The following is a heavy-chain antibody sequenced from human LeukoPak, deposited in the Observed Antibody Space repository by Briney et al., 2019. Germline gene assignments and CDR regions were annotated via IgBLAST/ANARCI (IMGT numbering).Heavy chain of an antibody. CDR2: ISKKGDSI. CDR3: ARDRSGYQYNWFDP. D-gene: IGHD3-22*01. Sequence: GGSLRLSCAASGFTFSDFYMTWIRQAPGKGLEWLSFISKKGDSIYYPDSVRGRFIISRDNAKNLLYLQMNSLRPEDTAIYYCARDRSGYQYNWFDPWGQGTLVTVSS. CDR1: GFTFSDFY. V-gene: IGHV3-11*01. J-gene: IGHJ5*02.